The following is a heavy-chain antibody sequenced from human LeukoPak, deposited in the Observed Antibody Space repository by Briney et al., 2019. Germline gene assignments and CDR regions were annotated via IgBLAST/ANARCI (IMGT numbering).Heavy chain of an antibody. V-gene: IGHV3-53*01. CDR2: LYSCGTT. Sequence: GGSLRLSCAASGFTVSSNYMSWVRQAPGMGLEWVSVLYSCGTTYYADSVKGRFTVSRDNSKNTLYLQMNSLRAEDTAVYYCARASGGSFAYWGQGTLVTVSS. CDR1: GFTVSSNY. D-gene: IGHD1-26*01. J-gene: IGHJ4*02. CDR3: ARASGGSFAY.